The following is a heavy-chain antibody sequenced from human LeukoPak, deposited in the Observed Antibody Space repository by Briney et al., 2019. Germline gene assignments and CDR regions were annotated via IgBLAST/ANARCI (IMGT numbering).Heavy chain of an antibody. CDR2: IIPIFGTA. D-gene: IGHD3-22*01. CDR1: GGTFSSYA. Sequence: SVKVSCKASGGTFSSYAISWVRQAPGQGLEWMGRIIPIFGTANYAQKFQGRVTITTDESTSTAYMELSSLRSEDTAVYYCAEQNNYDSSGYYYAEYFQHWGQGTLVTVSP. J-gene: IGHJ1*01. V-gene: IGHV1-69*05. CDR3: AEQNNYDSSGYYYAEYFQH.